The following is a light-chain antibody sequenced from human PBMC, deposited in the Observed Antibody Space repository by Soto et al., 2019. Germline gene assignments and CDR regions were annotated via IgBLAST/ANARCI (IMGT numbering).Light chain of an antibody. Sequence: EIVMTQSPATLPVSPGERATLSCRASQSVSSNLAWYQQKPGQAPRFLIYGASTRATGIPARFSGSGSGTDFTLTISRLEPEDFAVYYCQQYGSSLWTFGQGTKVDIK. J-gene: IGKJ1*01. CDR3: QQYGSSLWT. CDR2: GAS. V-gene: IGKV3-15*01. CDR1: QSVSSN.